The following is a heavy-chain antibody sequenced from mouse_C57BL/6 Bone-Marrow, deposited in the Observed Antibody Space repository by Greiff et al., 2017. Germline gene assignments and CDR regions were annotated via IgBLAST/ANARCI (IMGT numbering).Heavy chain of an antibody. V-gene: IGHV1-80*01. CDR2: IYPGDGDT. CDR1: GYAFSSYW. Sequence: VKLQESGAELVKPGASVKISCKASGYAFSSYWMNWVKQRPGKGLEWIGQIYPGDGDTNYNGKFKGKATLTADKSSSTAYMQLSSLTSEDSAVYFCARRSYYGAMDYWGQGTSVTVSS. D-gene: IGHD1-1*01. J-gene: IGHJ4*01. CDR3: ARRSYYGAMDY.